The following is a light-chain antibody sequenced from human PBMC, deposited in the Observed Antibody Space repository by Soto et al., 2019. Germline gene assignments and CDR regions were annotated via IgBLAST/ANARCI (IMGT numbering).Light chain of an antibody. CDR2: GAS. Sequence: EIVLTQSPGTLSLSPGERATLSCRASQSLNSSYLAWYQQKPCHAPRLLIYGASTRATGIPARFSGSGSGTEFTLTISSLQSEDFAFYYCQQYNNWPRTFGQGTKVEIK. CDR3: QQYNNWPRT. CDR1: QSLNSSY. J-gene: IGKJ1*01. V-gene: IGKV3-15*01.